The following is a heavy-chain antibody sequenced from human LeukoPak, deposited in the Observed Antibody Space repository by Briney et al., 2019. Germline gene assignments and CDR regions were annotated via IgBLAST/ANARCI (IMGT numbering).Heavy chain of an antibody. J-gene: IGHJ4*02. CDR3: ARDQEITMIVVAVGFDY. D-gene: IGHD3-22*01. CDR1: GFTFSSYS. V-gene: IGHV3-21*01. CDR2: ISSSSSYI. Sequence: GGSLRLSCAASGFTFSSYSMNWVRQAPGKGLEWVSSISSSSSYIYYADSVKGRFTISRDNAKNSLYLQMNSLRAEDTAVYYCARDQEITMIVVAVGFDYWGQGTLVTVSS.